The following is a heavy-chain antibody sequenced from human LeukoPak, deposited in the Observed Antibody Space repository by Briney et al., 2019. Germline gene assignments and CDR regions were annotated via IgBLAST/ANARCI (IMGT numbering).Heavy chain of an antibody. CDR1: GYTFTSYG. J-gene: IGHJ4*02. V-gene: IGHV1-69*05. CDR2: ITPIFGTA. CDR3: AIGITGYYAGTDY. D-gene: IGHD3-9*01. Sequence: GASVKVSCKASGYTFTSYGISWVRQAPGQGLEWMGGITPIFGTANYPQKFQGRVTITTDETTSTAYMEVSSLRSEDTAVYYCAIGITGYYAGTDYWGQGTLVTVSS.